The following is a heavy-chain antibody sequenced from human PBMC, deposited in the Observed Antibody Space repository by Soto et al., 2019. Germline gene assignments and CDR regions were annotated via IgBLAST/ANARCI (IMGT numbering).Heavy chain of an antibody. D-gene: IGHD2-2*01. CDR3: AHHTITPATNWFDP. CDR1: GFSLTTSGVG. Sequence: GPTLVNPTQTLTLTCTFSGFSLTTSGVGVGWIRQPPGKALEWLALIYWNDDKRYSPSLRGRLTITKDTSKNQVVLAMTNMDPVDTATYYCAHHTITPATNWFDPWGLGTLVTVSS. CDR2: IYWNDDK. V-gene: IGHV2-5*01. J-gene: IGHJ5*02.